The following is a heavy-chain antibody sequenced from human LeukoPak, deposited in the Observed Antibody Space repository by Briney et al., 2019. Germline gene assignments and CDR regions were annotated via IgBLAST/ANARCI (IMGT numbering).Heavy chain of an antibody. V-gene: IGHV4-61*02. CDR3: ARDSRSYGDDAFDI. D-gene: IGHD5-18*01. CDR2: IYTSGST. J-gene: IGHJ3*02. Sequence: SQTLSLTCTVSGGSISSGSYYWSWIRQPAGKGLEWNGRIYTSGSTNYNPSLKSRVTISVDTSKNQFSLKLSSVTAADTAVYYCARDSRSYGDDAFDIWGQGTMVTVSS. CDR1: GGSISSGSYY.